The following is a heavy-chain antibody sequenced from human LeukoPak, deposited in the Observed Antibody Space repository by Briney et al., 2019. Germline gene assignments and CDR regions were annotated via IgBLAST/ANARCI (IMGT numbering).Heavy chain of an antibody. D-gene: IGHD4-17*01. CDR3: AREGTPGLLGDYGDYVGRGFDY. CDR1: GFAFTTYT. V-gene: IGHV3-21*01. CDR2: ISSSSSYI. Sequence: GGSLRLSCAASGFAFTTYTMNWVRQAPGKGLEWVSSISSSSSYIYYADSVKDRFTISRDNAKNSLYLQMNSLRGEDTAVYYCAREGTPGLLGDYGDYVGRGFDYWGQGTLVTVSS. J-gene: IGHJ4*02.